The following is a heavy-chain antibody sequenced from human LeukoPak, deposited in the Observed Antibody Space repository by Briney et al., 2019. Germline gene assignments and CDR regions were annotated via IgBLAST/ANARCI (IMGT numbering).Heavy chain of an antibody. Sequence: GGSLRLSCAASGFTFSSYGMHWVRQAPGKGLEWVAFIRSDGSNKYYADSVKGRFTISRDNSKNTLYLQMNSLRAVDTAVYYCAKSLSSDYGDYWGQGTLVTVSS. CDR3: AKSLSSDYGDY. V-gene: IGHV3-30*02. J-gene: IGHJ4*02. CDR1: GFTFSSYG. D-gene: IGHD4-17*01. CDR2: IRSDGSNK.